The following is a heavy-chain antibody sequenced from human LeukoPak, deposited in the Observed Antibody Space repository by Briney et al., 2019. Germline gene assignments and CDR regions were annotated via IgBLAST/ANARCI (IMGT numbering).Heavy chain of an antibody. D-gene: IGHD4-17*01. Sequence: GASVKVSCKASGYTFTGYYMHWVRQAPGQGLEWMGWINPNSGGTNYAQKFQGRVTMTRDTSISTAYMELSRPRSDDTAVYYCARDSYGDYARAFDIWGQGTMVTVSS. CDR1: GYTFTGYY. CDR2: INPNSGGT. CDR3: ARDSYGDYARAFDI. J-gene: IGHJ3*02. V-gene: IGHV1-2*02.